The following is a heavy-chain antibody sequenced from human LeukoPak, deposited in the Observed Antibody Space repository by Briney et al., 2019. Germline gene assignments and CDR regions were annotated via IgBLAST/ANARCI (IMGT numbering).Heavy chain of an antibody. V-gene: IGHV4-34*01. CDR2: INHSGST. CDR3: ARNLALTSYYYVRSGSYYSAGGRVY. J-gene: IGHJ4*02. Sequence: SETLSLTCAVYGGSFSGYYWSWIRQPPGKGLEWVGEINHSGSTNYNPSLKRRVTISVDTSKNQFSLKLSSVTAADTAVYYCARNLALTSYYYVRSGSYYSAGGRVYWGQGTLVTVSS. D-gene: IGHD3-10*01. CDR1: GGSFSGYY.